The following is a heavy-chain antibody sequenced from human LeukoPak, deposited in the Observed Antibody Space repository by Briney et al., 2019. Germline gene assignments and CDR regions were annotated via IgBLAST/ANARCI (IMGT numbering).Heavy chain of an antibody. CDR1: GYTFDDYG. CDR3: AREGHSSSWSELDY. Sequence: GGSLRLSCAGSGYTFDDYGMSWVRQAPGKGLEWVANIKQDGSEKYYVDSVKGRFTISRDNAKNSLYLQMNSLRAEDTAVYYCAREGHSSSWSELDYWGQGTLVTVSS. J-gene: IGHJ4*02. D-gene: IGHD6-13*01. V-gene: IGHV3-7*01. CDR2: IKQDGSEK.